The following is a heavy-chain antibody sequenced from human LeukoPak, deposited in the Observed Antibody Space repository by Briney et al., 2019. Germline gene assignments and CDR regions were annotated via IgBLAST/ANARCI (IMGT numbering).Heavy chain of an antibody. V-gene: IGHV3-21*01. CDR1: GGSISSSSYY. CDR2: ISSSSSYI. Sequence: PSETLSLTCTVSGGSISSSSYYWGWVRQAPGKGLEWVSSISSSSSYIYYADSVKGRFTISRDNAKNSLYLQMNSLRAEDTAVYYCARDLGWNDPVGLFDYWGQGTLVTVSS. CDR3: ARDLGWNDPVGLFDY. D-gene: IGHD1-1*01. J-gene: IGHJ4*02.